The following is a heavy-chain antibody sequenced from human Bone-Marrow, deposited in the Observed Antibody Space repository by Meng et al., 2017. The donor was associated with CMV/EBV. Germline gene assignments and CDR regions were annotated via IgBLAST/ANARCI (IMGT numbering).Heavy chain of an antibody. D-gene: IGHD3-16*01. CDR3: ARFVSYMITFGGVYYYGMDV. J-gene: IGHJ6*02. V-gene: IGHV1-8*01. CDR1: GYTFTSYD. CDR2: MNPNSGNT. Sequence: ASVKVSCKASGYTFTSYDINWVRQATGQGLEWMGWMNPNSGNTGYAQKFQGRVTMTRNTSIGTAYMELSSLRSEDTAVYYCARFVSYMITFGGVYYYGMDVWGQGTTVTGSS.